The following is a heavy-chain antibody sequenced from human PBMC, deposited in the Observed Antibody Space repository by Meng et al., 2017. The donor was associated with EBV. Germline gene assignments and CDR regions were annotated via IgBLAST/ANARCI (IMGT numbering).Heavy chain of an antibody. CDR2: INAGNGNT. CDR1: GYTFTSYD. CDR3: ARRGGVADWFDP. D-gene: IGHD2-15*01. J-gene: IGHJ5*02. V-gene: IGHV1-3*01. Sequence: QVQLGESGAEVQKPGASVKLSCKASGYTFTSYDMHWVRQAPGQRLEWMGWINAGNGNTKYSQKFQGRVTITRDTSASTAYMELSSLRSEDTAVYYCARRGGVADWFDPWGQGTLVTVSS.